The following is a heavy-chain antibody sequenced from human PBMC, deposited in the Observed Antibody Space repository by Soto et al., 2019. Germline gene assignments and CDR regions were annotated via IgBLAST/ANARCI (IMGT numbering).Heavy chain of an antibody. Sequence: QVQLVESGGGVVQPGRSLRLSCAASGFTFSSYAMHWVRQAPGKGLEWVAVISYDGSNKYYADSVKGRFTISRDNSKNTLYLQMNSLRAEDTAVYYCARERSPIAAAGLYYYYYGMDVWGQGTTVTVSS. CDR1: GFTFSSYA. CDR2: ISYDGSNK. CDR3: ARERSPIAAAGLYYYYYGMDV. D-gene: IGHD6-13*01. J-gene: IGHJ6*02. V-gene: IGHV3-30-3*01.